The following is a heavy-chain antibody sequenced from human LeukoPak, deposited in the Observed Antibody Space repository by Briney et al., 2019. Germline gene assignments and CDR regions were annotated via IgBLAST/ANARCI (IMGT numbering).Heavy chain of an antibody. J-gene: IGHJ3*01. CDR2: IFYNGNT. CDR1: GGSISPYY. CDR3: ARKAANSGAFDV. Sequence: PSETLFLTCSVSGGSISPYYWSWIRQPPGKGLEWIGYIFYNGNTNYNPSLKSRVTISVDTSKNQFSLKLSSVTAADTAVYYCARKAANSGAFDVWGLGTMVTVSS. D-gene: IGHD6-25*01. V-gene: IGHV4-59*08.